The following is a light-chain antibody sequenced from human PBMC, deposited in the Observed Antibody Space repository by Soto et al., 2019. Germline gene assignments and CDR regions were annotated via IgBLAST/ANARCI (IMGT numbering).Light chain of an antibody. CDR2: KVS. J-gene: IGKJ1*01. V-gene: IGKV1-5*03. CDR3: LQHNSYPWT. CDR1: QTIGDS. Sequence: DIQVTQSPSTLSASVGDRITITCRTSQTIGDSLAWLQQKPGKAPKLLIYKVSTLQSGVPSRFSGSGSGTEFTLTISSLQPEDFATYYCLQHNSYPWTFGQGTKVDIK.